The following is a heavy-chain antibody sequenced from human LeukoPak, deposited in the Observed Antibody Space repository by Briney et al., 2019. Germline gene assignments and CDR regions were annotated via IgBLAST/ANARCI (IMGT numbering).Heavy chain of an antibody. CDR3: ATVMGSSPSTAYFAY. D-gene: IGHD6-6*01. Sequence: PGGSLRLSCGGSGFIFSSYATNWVRQTPGKGLEWLSPISNDGRHIYYTDSVKGRFTTSRDNSRNTVYLQMNGLRVEDTAVYFCATVMGSSPSTAYFAYWGQGTLVTVSS. J-gene: IGHJ4*02. V-gene: IGHV3-23*01. CDR1: GFIFSSYA. CDR2: ISNDGRHI.